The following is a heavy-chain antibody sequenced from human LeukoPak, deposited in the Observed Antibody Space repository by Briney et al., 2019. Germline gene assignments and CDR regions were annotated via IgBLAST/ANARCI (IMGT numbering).Heavy chain of an antibody. J-gene: IGHJ4*02. CDR2: ISSSSSYI. Sequence: GGSLRLSCAASGFTFSSYSMNWVRQAPGKGLEWVSSISSSSSYIYYADSVKGRFTISRDNAKNSLYLQMNSLRAEDTAVYYCAGGMTTVTTAGYWGQGTLVTVSS. D-gene: IGHD4-17*01. V-gene: IGHV3-21*01. CDR3: AGGMTTVTTAGY. CDR1: GFTFSSYS.